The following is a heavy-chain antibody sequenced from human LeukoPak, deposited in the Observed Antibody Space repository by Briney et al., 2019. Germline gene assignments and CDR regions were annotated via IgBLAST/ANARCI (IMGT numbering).Heavy chain of an antibody. CDR1: GYTFTGYY. CDR2: INPNSGGT. J-gene: IGHJ4*02. Sequence: SVKVSCKASGYTFTGYYMHWVRQAPGQGLEWMGWINPNSGGTNYAQKFQGRVTMTRDTSISTAYMELSRLRSDDTAVYYCARAMTIVATAPPGGYWGQGTPVTVSS. CDR3: ARAMTIVATAPPGGY. D-gene: IGHD5-12*01. V-gene: IGHV1-2*02.